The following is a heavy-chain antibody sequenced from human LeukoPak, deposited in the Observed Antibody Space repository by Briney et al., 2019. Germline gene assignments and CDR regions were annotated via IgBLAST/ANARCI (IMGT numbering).Heavy chain of an antibody. Sequence: GASVKVSCKTSGYTFTNYYMHWVRQGPGLGFEWMGWINPKSGGTSYPQKFQGRLTMTRDTSISTAYMELRSLRSDDTAVYYCARVSVLSNWFDPWGQGTLVTVSS. CDR2: INPKSGGT. J-gene: IGHJ5*02. CDR3: ARVSVLSNWFDP. D-gene: IGHD6-25*01. CDR1: GYTFTNYY. V-gene: IGHV1-2*02.